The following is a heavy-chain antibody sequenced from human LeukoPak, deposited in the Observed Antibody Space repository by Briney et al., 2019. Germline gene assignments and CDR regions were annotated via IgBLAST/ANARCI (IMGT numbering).Heavy chain of an antibody. CDR1: GDSTSNFY. Sequence: SETLSLTCSVSGDSTSNFYWNWIRQSPGKGLEWIGNIHYSGSSVYNPSLKSRGTISIDTSRRQFFLKLNSVTAADTAVYFCALAPNSNWFDFWGPGTLVTVSS. D-gene: IGHD2-8*01. J-gene: IGHJ5*01. CDR3: ALAPNSNWFDF. V-gene: IGHV4-59*03. CDR2: IHYSGSS.